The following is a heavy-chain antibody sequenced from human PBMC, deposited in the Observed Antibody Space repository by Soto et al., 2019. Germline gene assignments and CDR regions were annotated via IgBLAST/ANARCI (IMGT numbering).Heavy chain of an antibody. CDR2: ISGSGGST. CDR1: GFTLSSYA. Sequence: PGWSLRLSCAASGFTLSSYAMCWVRQAPGKGLEWVSAISGSGGSTYYADSVKGRFTISRDNSKNTLYLQMNSLRAEDTAVYYFAKEGGAADFAYLAQGTLVTVSS. CDR3: AKEGGAADFAY. J-gene: IGHJ4*02. V-gene: IGHV3-23*01. D-gene: IGHD6-13*01.